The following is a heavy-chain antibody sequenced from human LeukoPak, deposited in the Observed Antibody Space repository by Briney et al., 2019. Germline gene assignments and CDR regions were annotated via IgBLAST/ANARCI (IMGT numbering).Heavy chain of an antibody. CDR1: GYSISNGYY. J-gene: IGHJ6*03. CDR2: LYHSDSA. Sequence: SETLSLTCAVSGYSISNGYYWVSIRQSPGKGLEWIGSLYHSDSAYYNTSLKSRVSMSVDASRNQFSLKLSFVTAADTAVYYCARQHDSYYYYYVDVWGSGTTVTVSS. V-gene: IGHV4-38-2*01. CDR3: ARQHDSYYYYYVDV.